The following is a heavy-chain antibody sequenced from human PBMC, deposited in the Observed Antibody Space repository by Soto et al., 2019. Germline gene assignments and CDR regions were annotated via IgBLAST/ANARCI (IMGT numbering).Heavy chain of an antibody. CDR2: IYRDDDK. CDR3: AHIRHCDDGFDP. D-gene: IGHD2-21*02. CDR1: GVSLSTSGVG. J-gene: IGHJ5*02. V-gene: IGHV2-5*02. Sequence: QITLKESGPTLVKPTQTLTLTCTFSGVSLSTSGVGVGWIRQPPGKALEWLALIYRDDDKRYTPSLKSRLTLTKDTGKNPVVLKMPNVDPPDTGRYYCAHIRHCDDGFDPWGQGTLVTASS.